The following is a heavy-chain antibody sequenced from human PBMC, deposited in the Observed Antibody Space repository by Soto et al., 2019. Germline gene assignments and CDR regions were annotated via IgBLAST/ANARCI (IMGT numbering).Heavy chain of an antibody. CDR3: AKVGGYSGPRPLGY. D-gene: IGHD5-12*01. V-gene: IGHV3-23*01. J-gene: IGHJ4*02. CDR1: GFTFSSYT. Sequence: EVQLLESGGGLVQPGGSLRLSCAASGFTFSSYTMSWVRQAPGKGLEWVSAISGSGGSTYYADSVKGRFTISRDNSKNTLYLQMNSLRAEDTAAYYCAKVGGYSGPRPLGYWGQGTLVTVSS. CDR2: ISGSGGST.